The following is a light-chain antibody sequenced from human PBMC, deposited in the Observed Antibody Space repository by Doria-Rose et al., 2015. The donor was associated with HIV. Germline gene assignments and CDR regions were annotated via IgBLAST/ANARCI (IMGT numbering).Light chain of an antibody. V-gene: IGKV3-20*01. CDR1: QSFSSTY. CDR3: HQYGTSWT. Sequence: EIVLTQSPGTLSLSPGERATLSCRASQSFSSTYLDWYQQKPGQDPSLLIYDGSTRATGIPDRFSASGSGTDFTLTINGLEPEDFAPYYCHQYGTSWTFGQGTKVEI. CDR2: DGS. J-gene: IGKJ1*01.